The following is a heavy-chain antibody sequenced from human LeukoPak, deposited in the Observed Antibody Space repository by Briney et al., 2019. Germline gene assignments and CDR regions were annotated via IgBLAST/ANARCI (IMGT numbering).Heavy chain of an antibody. J-gene: IGHJ4*02. CDR2: INSDGSST. CDR3: ARAPVAGTYYFDY. Sequence: GGSLRLSCAASGFTFSSYWMHWVRQAPGKGLVWVSRINSDGSSTNYADSVKGRFTISRDNSKNTLYLQMNSLRAEDTAVYYCARAPVAGTYYFDYWGQGTLVTVSS. D-gene: IGHD6-19*01. V-gene: IGHV3-74*01. CDR1: GFTFSSYW.